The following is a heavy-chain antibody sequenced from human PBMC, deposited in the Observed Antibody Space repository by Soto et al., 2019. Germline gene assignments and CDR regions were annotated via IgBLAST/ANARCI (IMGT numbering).Heavy chain of an antibody. CDR3: AAERYYDSSGYYPFGYYYGMGV. Sequence: GASVKVSCKASGGTFSSYAISWVRQAPGQGLDWMGGIVVGSGNTNYAQKFQERVTITRDMSTSKAYMELSSLRSEDTAVYYCAAERYYDSSGYYPFGYYYGMGVWGQGTTVTVSS. D-gene: IGHD3-22*01. CDR2: IVVGSGNT. J-gene: IGHJ6*02. V-gene: IGHV1-58*02. CDR1: GGTFSSYA.